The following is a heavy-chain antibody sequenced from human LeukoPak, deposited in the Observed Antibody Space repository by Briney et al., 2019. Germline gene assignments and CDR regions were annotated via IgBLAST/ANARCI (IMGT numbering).Heavy chain of an antibody. V-gene: IGHV1-2*02. J-gene: IGHJ4*02. CDR1: GYTFTSYG. D-gene: IGHD3-10*01. Sequence: ASVKVSCKASGYTFTSYGISWVQQAPGQGLEWMGWINPNSGGTNYAQKFQGRATMTRDTSISTAYMELSRLRSDDTAVYYCARDYNGVFDYWGQGTLVTVSS. CDR2: INPNSGGT. CDR3: ARDYNGVFDY.